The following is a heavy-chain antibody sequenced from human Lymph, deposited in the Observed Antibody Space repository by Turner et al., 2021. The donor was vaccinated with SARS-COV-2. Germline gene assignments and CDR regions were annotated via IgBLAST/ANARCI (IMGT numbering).Heavy chain of an antibody. D-gene: IGHD2-21*02. Sequence: EVQLVGSGGGLFKPGGSLRLPCAASGFTFSSYSMNWVRQAPGEGLEWVSSITFTSSYIYDADSVKGRFTISRDNAKNSLDLQMKSLRAEDTAVYYCARGPPDFPYYFDYWGQGTLVTVSS. CDR1: GFTFSSYS. V-gene: IGHV3-21*01. J-gene: IGHJ4*02. CDR2: ITFTSSYI. CDR3: ARGPPDFPYYFDY.